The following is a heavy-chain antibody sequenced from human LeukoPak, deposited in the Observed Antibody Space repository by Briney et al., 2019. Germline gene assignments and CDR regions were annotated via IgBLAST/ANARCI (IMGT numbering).Heavy chain of an antibody. CDR3: AKAVSCSSTSCYRSYGMDV. J-gene: IGHJ6*02. V-gene: IGHV3-23*01. CDR1: GFTFSSYG. Sequence: PGGSLRLSCAASGFTFSSYGMHWVRQAPGKGLEWVSGISGSGGSTYYADSVKGRFTISRDNSKNTLYLQMNSLRAEDTAVYYCAKAVSCSSTSCYRSYGMDVWGQGTTVTVSS. D-gene: IGHD2-2*02. CDR2: ISGSGGST.